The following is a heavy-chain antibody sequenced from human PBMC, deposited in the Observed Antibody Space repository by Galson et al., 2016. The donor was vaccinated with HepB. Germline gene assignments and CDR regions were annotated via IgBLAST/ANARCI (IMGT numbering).Heavy chain of an antibody. CDR3: ARQEGHNWNLRSGGFDY. J-gene: IGHJ4*02. CDR2: IWYDGSNK. V-gene: IGHV3-33*01. D-gene: IGHD1-20*01. CDR1: GFTFSSYA. Sequence: SLRLSCAASGFTFSSYALHWVRQAPGKGLEWVAVIWYDGSNKYYADSVKGRFTISRDNSKNTLYLQMNSLRAEDTAVYYCARQEGHNWNLRSGGFDYWGQGTLVIVSP.